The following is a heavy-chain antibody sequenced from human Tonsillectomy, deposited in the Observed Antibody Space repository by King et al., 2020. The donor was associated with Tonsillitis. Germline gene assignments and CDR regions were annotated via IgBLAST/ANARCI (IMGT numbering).Heavy chain of an antibody. CDR3: ARVIPSTIDEGYYFDY. V-gene: IGHV5-10-1*03. Sequence: VQLVESGAEVKKPGESLRISCKGSGYSFTSYWITWVRQMPGKGLEWMGRIDPTDSYTNYSPSFQGHVTISADKSISTPYLQWSSLKASDTAMYYCARVIPSTIDEGYYFDYWGQGTLVTVSS. D-gene: IGHD3-16*02. CDR2: IDPTDSYT. CDR1: GYSFTSYW. J-gene: IGHJ4*02.